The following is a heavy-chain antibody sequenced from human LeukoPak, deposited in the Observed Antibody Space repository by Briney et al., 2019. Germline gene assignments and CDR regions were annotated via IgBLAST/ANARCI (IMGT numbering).Heavy chain of an antibody. CDR2: INNEGNDT. CDR1: GFTFSKYW. CDR3: ARGIYGNFDY. V-gene: IGHV3-74*01. J-gene: IGHJ4*02. Sequence: PTGGSLKLSRAASGFTFSKYWMHWVRQVPRKGLIWVSRINNEGNDTNYADSVKGRFTISRDNAKNTLYLQMTSLRAEDTAVYYCARGIYGNFDYWGQGSLVTVSS. D-gene: IGHD3-10*01.